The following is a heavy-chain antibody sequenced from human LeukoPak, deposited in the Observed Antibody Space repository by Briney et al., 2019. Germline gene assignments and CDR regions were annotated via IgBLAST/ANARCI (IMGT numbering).Heavy chain of an antibody. D-gene: IGHD3-10*01. J-gene: IGHJ6*03. Sequence: GGSLRLSCAASGFTFSSYGMSWVRQAPGKGLEWVSGISGSGGSTDYADSVKGRCTISRDNSKSTLYLQMNSLRAEDTAVYYCAKETYGSGSYYNVGIYYYYMDVWGKGTTVTISS. CDR2: ISGSGGST. CDR3: AKETYGSGSYYNVGIYYYYMDV. CDR1: GFTFSSYG. V-gene: IGHV3-23*01.